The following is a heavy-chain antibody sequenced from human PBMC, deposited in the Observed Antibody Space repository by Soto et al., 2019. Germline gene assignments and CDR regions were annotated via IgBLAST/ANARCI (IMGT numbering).Heavy chain of an antibody. CDR1: GGSFSGYY. J-gene: IGHJ5*02. Sequence: QVQLQQWGAGLLKPSETLSLTCAVYGGSFSGYYWSWIRQPPGKGLEWIGEINHSGSTNYNPSLKSRVTISVDTSKNQFSLKLSSVTAADTAVYYCARGKPYGSGSLYPPGWFDPWGHGTLVTVSS. CDR3: ARGKPYGSGSLYPPGWFDP. D-gene: IGHD3-10*01. CDR2: INHSGST. V-gene: IGHV4-34*01.